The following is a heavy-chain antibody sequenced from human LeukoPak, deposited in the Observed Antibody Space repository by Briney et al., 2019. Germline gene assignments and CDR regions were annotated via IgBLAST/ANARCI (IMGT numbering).Heavy chain of an antibody. V-gene: IGHV3-30-3*01. D-gene: IGHD3-10*01. CDR1: GFTFSSYA. J-gene: IGHJ4*02. Sequence: GGSLRLSCAAAGFTFSSYAIHWVRQAPGKGLEWVAVISFDGSIKYYADSVKGRFTISRDNSNNTLHLQMNSLRAGDTAVYYCARPRITMVRGAPADYWGQGTLVTVSS. CDR3: ARPRITMVRGAPADY. CDR2: ISFDGSIK.